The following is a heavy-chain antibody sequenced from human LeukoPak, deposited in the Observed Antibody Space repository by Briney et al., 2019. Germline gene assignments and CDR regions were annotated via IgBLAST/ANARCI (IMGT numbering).Heavy chain of an antibody. CDR1: GYTFTSPG. V-gene: IGHV1-18*03. D-gene: IGHD2-8*01. CDR3: ARGRCTNGVCLRAYYYYYMDV. J-gene: IGHJ6*03. CDR2: LIAYNGNT. Sequence: ASVKVSCEASGYTFTSPGISWVRPAPGQGLEWMGWLIAYNGNTNYVQELQGGVTMTTDTCTSTSYMEVRSLRSDDMAVYYCARGRCTNGVCLRAYYYYYMDVWGKGATVTVSS.